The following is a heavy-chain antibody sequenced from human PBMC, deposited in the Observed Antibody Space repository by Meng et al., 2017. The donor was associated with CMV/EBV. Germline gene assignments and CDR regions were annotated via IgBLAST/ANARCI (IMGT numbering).Heavy chain of an antibody. V-gene: IGHV4-4*02. CDR2: LYHSGSA. D-gene: IGHD6-13*01. Sequence: SETLSLTCAVSGGSISSINWWSWVRQPPGKGLEWIGELYHSGSANYNPSLKSRVTISVDKSKNQFSLKLSPVTAADTAVYYCARLAAAGLATLDYWGQGTLVTVSS. J-gene: IGHJ4*02. CDR1: GGSISSINW. CDR3: ARLAAAGLATLDY.